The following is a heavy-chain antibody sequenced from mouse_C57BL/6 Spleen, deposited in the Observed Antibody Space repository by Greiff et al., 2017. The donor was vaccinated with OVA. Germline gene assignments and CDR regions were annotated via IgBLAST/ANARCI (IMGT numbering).Heavy chain of an antibody. J-gene: IGHJ4*01. D-gene: IGHD2-1*01. CDR1: GYTFTSYW. V-gene: IGHV1-5*01. Sequence: VQLQQSGTVLARPGASVKMSCKTSGYTFTSYWMHWVKQRPGQGLEWIGAIYPGNSDTSYNQKFKGKAKLTAVTSASTAYMELSSLTNEDSAVYYCTRADYGNYYAMDYWGQGTSVTVSS. CDR3: TRADYGNYYAMDY. CDR2: IYPGNSDT.